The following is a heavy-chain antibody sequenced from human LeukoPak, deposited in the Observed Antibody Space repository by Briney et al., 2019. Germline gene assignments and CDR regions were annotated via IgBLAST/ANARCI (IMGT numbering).Heavy chain of an antibody. CDR1: GFTFSSYG. V-gene: IGHV3-30*02. J-gene: IGHJ6*02. CDR2: IRYDGSNK. Sequence: GGSLRLSCAASGFTFSSYGMHWVRQAPGKGLEWVAFIRYDGSNKYYADSVKGRFTISRDNSKNTLYLQMNSLRAEGTAVYYCAKVTVAGYYYGMDVWGQGTTVTVSS. CDR3: AKVTVAGYYYGMDV. D-gene: IGHD6-19*01.